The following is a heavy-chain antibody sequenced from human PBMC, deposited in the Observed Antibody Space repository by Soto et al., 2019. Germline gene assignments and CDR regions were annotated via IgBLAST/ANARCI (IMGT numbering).Heavy chain of an antibody. CDR2: MNPNSGNT. CDR3: ARGRRSSTRSHGRYYYYYMDV. V-gene: IGHV1-8*01. Sequence: ASVKVSCKASGYTFTSYDINWVRQATGQGLEWMGWMNPNSGNTGYAQKFQGRVTMTRNTSISTAYMELSSLRSEDTAVYYCARGRRSSTRSHGRYYYYYMDVWGKGTTVTVSS. D-gene: IGHD6-6*01. J-gene: IGHJ6*03. CDR1: GYTFTSYD.